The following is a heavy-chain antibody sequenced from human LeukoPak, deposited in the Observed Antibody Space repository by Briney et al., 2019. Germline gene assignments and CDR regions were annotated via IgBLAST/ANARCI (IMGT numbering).Heavy chain of an antibody. CDR2: ISAYNGNT. V-gene: IGHV1-18*01. D-gene: IGHD5-18*01. CDR1: GYTFTSYG. Sequence: ASVKVSCKASGYTFTSYGISWVRQAPGQGLEWMGWISAYNGNTNYAQKLQGRVTMTTDTSTSTAYMELRSLRSDDTAVYYCARDRDSYGYFGGGRASDYWGQGTLVTVSS. J-gene: IGHJ4*02. CDR3: ARDRDSYGYFGGGRASDY.